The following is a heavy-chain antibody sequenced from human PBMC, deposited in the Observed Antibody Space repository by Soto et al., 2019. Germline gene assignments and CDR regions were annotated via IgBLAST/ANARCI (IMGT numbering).Heavy chain of an antibody. CDR2: IYYSGST. Sequence: SETLSLTCTVSGGSISSSSYYWGWIRQPPGKGLEWIGSIYYSGSTYYNPSLKSRVTISVDTSKNQFSLKLGSVTAADTAVYYCARRKEYCTNGVCYSQFDYWGQGTLVTVS. D-gene: IGHD2-8*01. J-gene: IGHJ4*02. V-gene: IGHV4-39*01. CDR1: GGSISSSSYY. CDR3: ARRKEYCTNGVCYSQFDY.